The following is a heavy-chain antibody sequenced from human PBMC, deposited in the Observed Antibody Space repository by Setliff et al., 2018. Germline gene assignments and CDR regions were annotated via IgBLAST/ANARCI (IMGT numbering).Heavy chain of an antibody. D-gene: IGHD6-19*01. V-gene: IGHV3-7*01. CDR3: ATSDWYAAFDH. Sequence: PGGSLRLSCAASGFTFTNYWINWVRQAPGKGLEWVANIKQDESEKHYVGSVKGRFTISRDNARNSVYLQMNSLRAEDAAEYYCATSDWYAAFDHWGQGTLVTVSS. CDR2: IKQDESEK. CDR1: GFTFTNYW. J-gene: IGHJ4*02.